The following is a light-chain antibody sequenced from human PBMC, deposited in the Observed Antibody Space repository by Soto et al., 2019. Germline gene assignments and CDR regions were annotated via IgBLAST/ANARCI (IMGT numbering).Light chain of an antibody. CDR1: QSLVHSHGNTY. V-gene: IGKV2-24*01. J-gene: IGKJ2*01. CDR2: KIS. Sequence: DIVLTQTPLSSPVTLGQPASISCRSNQSLVHSHGNTYLSWLQQRPGQPPRLLIYKISNRLSGVPGRFSGSGAGTDFTLRISGVEAEDVGVYYCMQATHFRPYTLGQGTKLEIK. CDR3: MQATHFRPYT.